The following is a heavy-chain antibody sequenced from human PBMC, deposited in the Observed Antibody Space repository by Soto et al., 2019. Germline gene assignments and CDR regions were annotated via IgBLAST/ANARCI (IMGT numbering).Heavy chain of an antibody. CDR3: VLRNWFDP. V-gene: IGHV3-74*01. J-gene: IGHJ5*02. Sequence: LRLSRATSVFPFSSYWIHWVRQAPGKGLVWVSRINSDGSSTSYADSVKGRFTISRDNAKNTLYLQMNSLRAEDTAVYYCVLRNWFDPWGQGTLVPVSS. CDR2: INSDGSST. CDR1: VFPFSSYW. D-gene: IGHD3-16*01.